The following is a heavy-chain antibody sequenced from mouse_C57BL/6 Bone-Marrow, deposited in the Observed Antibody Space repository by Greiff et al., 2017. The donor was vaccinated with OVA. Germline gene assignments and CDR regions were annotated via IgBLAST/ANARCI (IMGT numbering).Heavy chain of an antibody. CDR3: AREGYGYGDY. J-gene: IGHJ4*01. CDR1: GYTFTSYG. CDR2: IYPRSGNT. D-gene: IGHD2-2*01. Sequence: VMLVESGAELARPGASVKLSCKASGYTFTSYGISWVKQRTGQGLEWIGEIYPRSGNTYYNEKFKGKATLTADKSSSTAYMELRSLTSEDSAVYFCAREGYGYGDYWGQGTSVTVSS. V-gene: IGHV1-81*01.